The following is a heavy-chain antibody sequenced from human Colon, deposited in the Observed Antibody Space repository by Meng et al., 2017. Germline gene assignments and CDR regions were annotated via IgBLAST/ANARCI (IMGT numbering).Heavy chain of an antibody. CDR2: ISSSSSYI. CDR3: ARDSGRDYYDSSGYYNAFDI. CDR1: GFTFSRNS. Sequence: GEAPKISGAASGFTFSRNSMNWVRQAPGQGLEWVSSISSSSSYIYYADSVKGRFTISRDNAKNSLYLQMNTLRAEDTAVYYCARDSGRDYYDSSGYYNAFDIWGQGTMVTVSS. D-gene: IGHD3-22*01. V-gene: IGHV3-21*01. J-gene: IGHJ3*02.